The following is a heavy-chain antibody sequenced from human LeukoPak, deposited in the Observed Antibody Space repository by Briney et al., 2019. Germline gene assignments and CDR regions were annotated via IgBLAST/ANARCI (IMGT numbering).Heavy chain of an antibody. CDR1: GYTFTSYY. Sequence: SVKVSCKASGYTFTSYYMHWVRQAPGQGREWMGWINPDSGGTNFAQKFQGRVTMTRDTSITTVYMELTRLRSDDTAVYYCANWAATIRNFNYWGQGTLVTVSS. CDR2: INPDSGGT. CDR3: ANWAATIRNFNY. J-gene: IGHJ4*02. V-gene: IGHV1-2*02. D-gene: IGHD5-12*01.